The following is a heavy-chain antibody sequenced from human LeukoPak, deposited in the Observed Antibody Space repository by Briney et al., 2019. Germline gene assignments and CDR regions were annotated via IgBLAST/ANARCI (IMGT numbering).Heavy chain of an antibody. CDR3: AGVPAAIGAFDI. CDR1: GGSISSYY. J-gene: IGHJ3*02. CDR2: IYYSGST. D-gene: IGHD2-2*01. V-gene: IGHV4-59*12. Sequence: SETLSLTCTVSGGSISSYYWTWIRQPPGKGLEWIGYIYYSGSTNYSPSLKSRVTISVDRSKNQFSLKLSSVTAADTAVYYCAGVPAAIGAFDIWGQGTVVTVSS.